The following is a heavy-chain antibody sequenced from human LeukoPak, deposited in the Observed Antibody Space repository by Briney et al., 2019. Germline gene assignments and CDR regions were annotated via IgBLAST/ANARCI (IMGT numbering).Heavy chain of an antibody. CDR2: IKQDGSEK. CDR3: ARGVDYHYYYYMDL. Sequence: GGSLRLSYAASGFTFSNYWLTWVRQAPGKGLEWVANIKQDGSEKHYVDSVKGRFTISRDNAKRSLYLQMNSLRAEDTAVFYCARGVDYHYYYYMDLWGKGTTVTVSS. J-gene: IGHJ6*03. CDR1: GFTFSNYW. V-gene: IGHV3-7*01.